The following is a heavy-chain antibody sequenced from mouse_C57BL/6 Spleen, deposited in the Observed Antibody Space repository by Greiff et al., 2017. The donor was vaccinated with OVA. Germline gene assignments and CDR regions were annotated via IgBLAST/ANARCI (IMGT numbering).Heavy chain of an antibody. Sequence: VQLKESVAELVRPGASVKLSCTASGFNIKNTYMHWVKQRPEQGLEWIGKIDPANGNTKYAPKFQGKATITADTSSNTAYLQLSSLTSEDTAIYYCARGGTTVAYAMDYWGQGTSVTVSS. CDR2: IDPANGNT. J-gene: IGHJ4*01. D-gene: IGHD1-1*01. CDR3: ARGGTTVAYAMDY. CDR1: GFNIKNTY. V-gene: IGHV14-3*01.